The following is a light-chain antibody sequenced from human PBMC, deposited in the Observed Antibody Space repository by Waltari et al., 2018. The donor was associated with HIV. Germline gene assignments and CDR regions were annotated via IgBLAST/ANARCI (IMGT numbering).Light chain of an antibody. Sequence: DIQMTQSPSSLSASLGDRIIITCRASQTISTYVNWYQHNPGRVPNLLIYAASSLHSGVPSRFSGSGSGTDFTLTINSLQAEDFATYYCQQSYSGLTFGPGTKVD. CDR3: QQSYSGLT. CDR1: QTISTY. CDR2: AAS. V-gene: IGKV1-39*01. J-gene: IGKJ3*01.